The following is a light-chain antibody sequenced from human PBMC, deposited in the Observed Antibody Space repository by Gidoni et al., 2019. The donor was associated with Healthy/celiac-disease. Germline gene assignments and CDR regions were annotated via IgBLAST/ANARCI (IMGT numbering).Light chain of an antibody. CDR3: CSYAGSSTFPYV. CDR2: EGS. CDR1: SSDVGSYNL. J-gene: IGLJ1*01. Sequence: QPALTQPASVSGSPGPSTTISCPGTSSDVGSYNLVSWYQQHPGKAPKLMIYEGSKRPSGVSNRFSGSKSGNTASLTISGLQAEDEADYYCCSYAGSSTFPYVFGTGTKVTVL. V-gene: IGLV2-23*03.